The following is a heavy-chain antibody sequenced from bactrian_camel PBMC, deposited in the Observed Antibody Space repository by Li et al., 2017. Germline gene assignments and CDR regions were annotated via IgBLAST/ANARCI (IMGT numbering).Heavy chain of an antibody. CDR3: AADFESPESDYDGDYDRPPWEGWQGSGY. J-gene: IGHJ6*01. CDR2: ISPGGSYT. CDR1: GYTYSSYC. D-gene: IGHD4*01. Sequence: HVQLVESGGGSAQAGGTLRLSCVGSGYTYSSYCMGWFRQAPGKEREGVAVISPGGSYTSYADSVKGRFTISRDNAENTYLQMNSLKPEDTAMYYCAADFESPESDYDGDYDRPPWEGWQGSGYWGQGTQVTVS. V-gene: IGHV3S6*01.